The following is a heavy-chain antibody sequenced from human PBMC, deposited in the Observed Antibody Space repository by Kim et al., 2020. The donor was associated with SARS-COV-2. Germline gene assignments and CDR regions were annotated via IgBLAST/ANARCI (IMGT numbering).Heavy chain of an antibody. V-gene: IGHV4-39*01. J-gene: IGHJ4*02. CDR2: LLSSGSL. D-gene: IGHD2-21*02. Sequence: SETLSLTCTVSGGSITNNNYYWGWIRQPPGKGLEWIGSLLSSGSLKYNPSLQSRVTISIDTSKNLFSLRLTSVTAADTFVYFCARLVVPVTHEPDYWGQG. CDR1: GGSITNNNYY. CDR3: ARLVVPVTHEPDY.